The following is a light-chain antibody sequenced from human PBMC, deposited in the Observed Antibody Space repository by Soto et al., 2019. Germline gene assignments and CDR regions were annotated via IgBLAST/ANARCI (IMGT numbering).Light chain of an antibody. J-gene: IGKJ5*01. V-gene: IGKV3-20*01. CDR2: GAS. Sequence: EIVLTQSPGTLSLSPGERATLSCRASHSVSSSYLAWYQQKPGQAPRLLIYGASSRATGIPDRFSGSGSGPDFTLTISRLEPEDFAVYYCQQYGRSPPITFGQGTRLEIK. CDR3: QQYGRSPPIT. CDR1: HSVSSSY.